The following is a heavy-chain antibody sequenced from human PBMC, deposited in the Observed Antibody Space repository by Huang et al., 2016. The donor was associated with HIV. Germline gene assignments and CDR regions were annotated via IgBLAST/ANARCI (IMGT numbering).Heavy chain of an antibody. Sequence: VQLVQSGAEVKKPGESLKISCKGSGYSFSSYWIAWVRQMPGKGLEWMGIRFPEDSGTTYSPSFEGKVTISADKSIGTAYLQWSSLKASDTAMYYCARRFSSSSGYFDYWGQGSLVTVSS. CDR1: GYSFSSYW. CDR3: ARRFSSSSGYFDY. D-gene: IGHD6-6*01. V-gene: IGHV5-51*01. J-gene: IGHJ4*02. CDR2: RFPEDSGT.